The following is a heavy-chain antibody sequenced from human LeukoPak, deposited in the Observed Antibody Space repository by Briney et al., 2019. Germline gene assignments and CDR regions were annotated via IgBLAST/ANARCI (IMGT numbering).Heavy chain of an antibody. D-gene: IGHD1-26*01. CDR2: ITPVIGSV. CDR3: TRVNLRGSQYNWFDP. V-gene: IGHV1-69*11. Sequence: GASVKVSCKASGYTFTGYYMHWVRQAPGQGLEWMGRITPVIGSVKYAQKFQGRMTIFADGSTTTAYMELNSLTSEDTAVYFCTRVNLRGSQYNWFDPWGQGTLVTVSS. J-gene: IGHJ5*02. CDR1: GYTFTGYY.